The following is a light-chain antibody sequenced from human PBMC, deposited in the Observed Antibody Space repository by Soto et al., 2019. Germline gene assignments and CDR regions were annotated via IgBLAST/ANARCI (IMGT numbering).Light chain of an antibody. CDR1: QSISSW. Sequence: DIQMTQSPSTLSASVGDRVTITCRASQSISSWLAWYQQKPGKPPNLLIYDASSLESGVPSRFSGSRSGTEFTLTISSLQPDDFATYYCQQYNSYSKLTFGGGTKVEIK. V-gene: IGKV1-5*01. CDR3: QQYNSYSKLT. J-gene: IGKJ4*01. CDR2: DAS.